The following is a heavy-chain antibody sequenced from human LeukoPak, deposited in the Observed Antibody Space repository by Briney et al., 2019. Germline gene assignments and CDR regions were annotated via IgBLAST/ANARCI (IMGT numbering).Heavy chain of an antibody. D-gene: IGHD3-22*01. CDR1: GFTFSSYW. CDR3: ARGGYSHYAY. J-gene: IGHJ4*02. Sequence: GGSLRLSCAASGFTFSSYWMSWVRQAPGKGLEWVANIKYDGSEKYYEESVKGRFTISRDNAKNSLYLQMNSLRVEDTAVYYCARGGYSHYAYWGQGTLVTVSS. CDR2: IKYDGSEK. V-gene: IGHV3-7*04.